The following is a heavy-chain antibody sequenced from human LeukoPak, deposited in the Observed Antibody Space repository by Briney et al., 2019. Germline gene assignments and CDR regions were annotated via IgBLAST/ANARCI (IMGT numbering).Heavy chain of an antibody. CDR1: GGSFSDYH. V-gene: IGHV4-34*01. J-gene: IGHJ4*02. D-gene: IGHD3-10*01. CDR2: INHRGGT. Sequence: SETLSLTCAVYGGSFSDYHWSWIRQPPGKGLEWIGEINHRGGTNYNPSLKSRVTISVDTSKNQFSLKLSSVTAADTAVYYCARPSMVRGVITPFDYWGQGTLVTVSS. CDR3: ARPSMVRGVITPFDY.